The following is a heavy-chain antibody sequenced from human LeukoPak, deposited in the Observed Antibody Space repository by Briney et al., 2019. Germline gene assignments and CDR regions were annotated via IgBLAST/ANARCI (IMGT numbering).Heavy chain of an antibody. V-gene: IGHV3-23*01. J-gene: IGHJ4*02. Sequence: GGSLRLSCAASGFTFSSYAMSWVRQAPGKGLEWVSAISGSGGSTYYADSVKGRFTISRDNSKNTLYLQMNSLRAEDTAVYYCAKDPILPSYYYDSSGYYDYWGQGTLVTVSS. CDR1: GFTFSSYA. D-gene: IGHD3-22*01. CDR2: ISGSGGST. CDR3: AKDPILPSYYYDSSGYYDY.